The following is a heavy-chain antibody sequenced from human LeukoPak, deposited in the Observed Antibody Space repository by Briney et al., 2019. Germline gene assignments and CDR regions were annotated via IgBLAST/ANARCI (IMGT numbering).Heavy chain of an antibody. CDR2: INHSGST. CDR1: GGSFSGYY. CDR3: ARNGFRDGSSWLYSVGPVSWFDP. Sequence: SETLSPTCAVYGGSFSGYYWSWIRQPPGKGLEWIGEINHSGSTNYNPSLKSRVTISVDTSKNQFSLKLSSVTAADTAVYYCARNGFRDGSSWLYSVGPVSWFDPWGQGTLVTVSS. D-gene: IGHD6-13*01. J-gene: IGHJ5*02. V-gene: IGHV4-34*01.